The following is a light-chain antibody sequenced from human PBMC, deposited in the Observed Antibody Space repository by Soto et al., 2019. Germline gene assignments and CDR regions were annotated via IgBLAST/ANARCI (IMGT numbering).Light chain of an antibody. J-gene: IGKJ1*01. V-gene: IGKV3-11*01. CDR2: DAS. CDR3: QQRSDWPRT. CDR1: QSVSSY. Sequence: EIVLTQSPATLSLSPGERATLSCRASQSVSSYLAWYQQKPGQAPRLLIYDASNRATGIPARFSGSGSGIDLTLTISSLEPEDFAVYYCQQRSDWPRTFGQGTKVEVK.